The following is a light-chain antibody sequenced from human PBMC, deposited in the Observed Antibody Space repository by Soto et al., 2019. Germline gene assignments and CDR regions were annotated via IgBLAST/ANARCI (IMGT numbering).Light chain of an antibody. CDR2: DTS. CDR3: QQYGTSPYT. J-gene: IGKJ2*01. CDR1: QTVTKY. Sequence: EIVLTQAPTTLSFSPGERATLSCRASQTVTKYLAWYQQKPGQAPRLLIYDTSNRANDIPDRFSGSGSGTDFTLTISRLEPEDSAVYYCQQYGTSPYTFGRGSKLEIK. V-gene: IGKV3-20*01.